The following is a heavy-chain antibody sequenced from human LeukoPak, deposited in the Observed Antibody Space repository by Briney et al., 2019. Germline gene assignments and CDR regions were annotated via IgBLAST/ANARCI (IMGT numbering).Heavy chain of an antibody. CDR3: AKVCKDIVVVPAAIGAFDI. CDR1: GFTFSSYA. J-gene: IGHJ3*02. D-gene: IGHD2-2*01. Sequence: GGSLRLSCAASGFTFSSYAMSWVRQAPGKGLEWVSAISGSGGSTYYADSVKGRFTISRDNSKNTLYLQMNSLRAEDTAVYYCAKVCKDIVVVPAAIGAFDIWGQGTMVTVSS. V-gene: IGHV3-23*01. CDR2: ISGSGGST.